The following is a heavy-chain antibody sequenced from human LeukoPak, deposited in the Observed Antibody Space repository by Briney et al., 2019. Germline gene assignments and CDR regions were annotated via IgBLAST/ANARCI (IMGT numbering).Heavy chain of an antibody. Sequence: SETLSLTCTVSGVSISSYYWSWIQQPPGKGLEWIGYIYYSGSTNYNPSLKSRVTISVDTSKNQFSLKLSSVTAADAAVYYCARAAALDAFDIWGQGTMVTVSS. CDR3: ARAAALDAFDI. CDR1: GVSISSYY. D-gene: IGHD2-2*01. CDR2: IYYSGST. J-gene: IGHJ3*02. V-gene: IGHV4-59*01.